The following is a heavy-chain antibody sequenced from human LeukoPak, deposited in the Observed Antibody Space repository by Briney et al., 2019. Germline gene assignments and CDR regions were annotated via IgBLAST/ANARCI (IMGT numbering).Heavy chain of an antibody. CDR3: ARDQRNDY. CDR2: VKSDGSST. V-gene: IGHV3-74*01. D-gene: IGHD1-14*01. CDR1: GFTFSSYW. Sequence: GGSLRLPCAASGFTFSSYWMHWVRQAPGKGLVWVARVKSDGSSTNYADSVKGRFTISRDNAKNTLYLQMNSLRVEDTAVYYCARDQRNDYWGQGTLVTVSS. J-gene: IGHJ4*02.